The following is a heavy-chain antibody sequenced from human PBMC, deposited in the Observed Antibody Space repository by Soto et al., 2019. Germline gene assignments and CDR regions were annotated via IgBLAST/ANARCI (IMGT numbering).Heavy chain of an antibody. D-gene: IGHD4-17*01. CDR3: ARLFGDYVGWFDP. Sequence: QVQLQESGPGLVKPSQTLSLTCTVSGGSITSGPYYWSWIRQHPGKGLEWIGYIYYTGSTYSNPSLESRITMSVDTSKNPFSLKLRSVTAADTAVYYCARLFGDYVGWFDPWGQGTLVTVSS. CDR2: IYYTGST. CDR1: GGSITSGPYY. V-gene: IGHV4-31*03. J-gene: IGHJ5*02.